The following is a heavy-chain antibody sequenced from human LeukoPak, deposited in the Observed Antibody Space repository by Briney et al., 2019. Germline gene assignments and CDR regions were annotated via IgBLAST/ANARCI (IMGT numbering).Heavy chain of an antibody. CDR2: ISYDASNK. D-gene: IGHD1-26*01. Sequence: PGGSLRLSCVASGFTFSSYALHWVRQAPGKGLEWVAVISYDASNKYYADSVKGRFSISRDNSENTLYLQMNSLRGEDTAVYYCAKRGGSYYYFDYWGQGTLVTVSS. CDR1: GFTFSSYA. J-gene: IGHJ4*02. V-gene: IGHV3-30-3*02. CDR3: AKRGGSYYYFDY.